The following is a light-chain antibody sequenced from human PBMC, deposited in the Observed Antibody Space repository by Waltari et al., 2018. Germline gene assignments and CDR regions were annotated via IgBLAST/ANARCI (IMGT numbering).Light chain of an antibody. J-gene: IGLJ3*02. V-gene: IGLV3-21*04. CDR1: NIESKS. Sequence: YVVTQPPSVSVAPGKTATLTCGGENIESKSVTWYQQKPGQAPVLVHFYDSDRPAGIPGGFSGSNSGNTATRTISWVEDGDESDYHCQVWDDTTNSGVFGGGTRLTVL. CDR3: QVWDDTTNSGV. CDR2: YDS.